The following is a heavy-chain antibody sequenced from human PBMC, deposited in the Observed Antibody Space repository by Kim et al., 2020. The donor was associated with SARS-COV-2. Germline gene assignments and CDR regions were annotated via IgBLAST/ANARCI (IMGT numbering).Heavy chain of an antibody. Sequence: SETLSLTCAVYGGSFSGYYWSWIRQPPGKGLEWIGEINHSGSTNYNPSLKSRVTISVDTSKNQFSLKLSSVTAADTAVYYCARGWSSSWYSAAAEYFQHWGQGTLVTVSS. D-gene: IGHD6-13*01. CDR3: ARGWSSSWYSAAAEYFQH. CDR2: INHSGST. CDR1: GGSFSGYY. V-gene: IGHV4-34*01. J-gene: IGHJ1*01.